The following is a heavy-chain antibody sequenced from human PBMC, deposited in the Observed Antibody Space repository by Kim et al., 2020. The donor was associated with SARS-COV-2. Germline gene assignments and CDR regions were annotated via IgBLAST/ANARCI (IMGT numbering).Heavy chain of an antibody. CDR2: INHSGST. CDR1: GGSFSGYY. D-gene: IGHD6-19*01. CDR3: ARGTRQWLVRGPYYYYMDV. J-gene: IGHJ6*03. V-gene: IGHV4-34*01. Sequence: SETLSLTCAVYGGSFSGYYWSWIRQPPGKGQEWIGEINHSGSTNYNPSLKSRVTISVDTSKNQFSLKLSSVTAADTAVYYCARGTRQWLVRGPYYYYMDVWGKGTTVTVSS.